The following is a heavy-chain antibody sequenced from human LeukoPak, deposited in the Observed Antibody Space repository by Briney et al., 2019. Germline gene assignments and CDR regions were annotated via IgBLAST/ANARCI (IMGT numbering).Heavy chain of an antibody. J-gene: IGHJ4*02. V-gene: IGHV3-30*04. Sequence: GRSLRLSCTASGFSFSDYAMHWVRQAPGKGLEGVAILSYDGKNIEYADSVKGRFTISRDNSKKALYLQMSSLRAEDTAVYYCARDGRWLAYFDYWGQGTLVTVSS. CDR1: GFSFSDYA. CDR2: LSYDGKNI. D-gene: IGHD6-19*01. CDR3: ARDGRWLAYFDY.